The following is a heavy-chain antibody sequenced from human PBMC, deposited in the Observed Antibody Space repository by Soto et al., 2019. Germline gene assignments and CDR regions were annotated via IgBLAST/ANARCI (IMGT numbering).Heavy chain of an antibody. J-gene: IGHJ6*03. Sequence: SETLSLTCTVSGGSISSYYWSWIRQPPGKGLEWIGYIYYSGSTNYNPSLKSRVTISVDTSKNQFSLKLSSVTAADTAVYYCARVRPLNYDFWSGYYTSLKEGNYYYYMDVWGKGTTVTVSS. D-gene: IGHD3-3*01. V-gene: IGHV4-59*01. CDR1: GGSISSYY. CDR3: ARVRPLNYDFWSGYYTSLKEGNYYYYMDV. CDR2: IYYSGST.